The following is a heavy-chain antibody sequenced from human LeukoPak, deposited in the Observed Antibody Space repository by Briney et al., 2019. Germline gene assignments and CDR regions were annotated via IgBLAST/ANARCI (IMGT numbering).Heavy chain of an antibody. CDR1: GGSIISYY. D-gene: IGHD3-3*01. J-gene: IGHJ3*02. CDR3: AGGGYYSAFDI. V-gene: IGHV4-4*07. Sequence: SETLSLTCTVSGGSIISYYWSWIRQPAGKGLEWIGRIYTSGSTNYNPSLKSRVTMSVDTSKNQFSLKLSSVTAADTAVYYCAGGGYYSAFDIWGQGTMVTVSS. CDR2: IYTSGST.